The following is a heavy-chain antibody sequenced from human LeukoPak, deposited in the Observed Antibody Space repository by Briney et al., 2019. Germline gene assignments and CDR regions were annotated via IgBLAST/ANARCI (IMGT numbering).Heavy chain of an antibody. CDR2: INSSGGST. V-gene: IGHV1-46*01. CDR1: GYTFTNYY. CDR3: ARGSAAGPSARYYFDY. D-gene: IGHD6-13*01. J-gene: IGHJ4*02. Sequence: ASVKVSFKASGYTFTNYYMHWVRQAPGQGPEWMGIINSSGGSTSYAQKFQGRVTMTMDTSTSTVYMELSSLSSEDTAVYYCARGSAAGPSARYYFDYWGQGTLVTVSS.